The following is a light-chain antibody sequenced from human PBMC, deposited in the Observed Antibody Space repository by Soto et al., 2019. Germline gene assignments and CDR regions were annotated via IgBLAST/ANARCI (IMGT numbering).Light chain of an antibody. CDR2: GAS. J-gene: IGKJ1*01. V-gene: IGKV3-15*01. CDR3: QQYNNWPPDRT. Sequence: EIVMTQSPATLSVSPGDRAARSCRASQSVGSNLAWYQQKPGQAPRLLIYGASTRATGIPARFSGSGSGTEFTLTISSLQSEDFAIYFCQQYNNWPPDRTFGQGTQVEIK. CDR1: QSVGSN.